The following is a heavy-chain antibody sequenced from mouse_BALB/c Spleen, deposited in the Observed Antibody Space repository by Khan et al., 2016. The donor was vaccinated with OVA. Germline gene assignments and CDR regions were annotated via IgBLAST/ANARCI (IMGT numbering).Heavy chain of an antibody. D-gene: IGHD2-14*01. Sequence: QVRLQQSGAELVRPGASVKLSCKASGYTFTNSWINWVKQRPGQGLEWIGNIYPSDSYTNYNQNFKDKATLTVDKSSTTAYPHLSSPTSEDSAVYYCTREVRLHYYAMDFWGQGTSVTVSS. V-gene: IGHV1-69*02. J-gene: IGHJ4*01. CDR2: IYPSDSYT. CDR1: GYTFTNSW. CDR3: TREVRLHYYAMDF.